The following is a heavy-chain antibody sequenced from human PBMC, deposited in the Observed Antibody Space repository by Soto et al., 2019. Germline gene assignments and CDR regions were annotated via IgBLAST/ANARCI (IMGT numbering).Heavy chain of an antibody. CDR1: GFTFSSYA. D-gene: IGHD6-19*01. J-gene: IGHJ6*02. CDR2: ISYDGSNK. V-gene: IGHV3-30-3*01. Sequence: QVQLVESGGGVVQPGRSLRLSCAASGFTFSSYAMHWVRQAPGKGLEWVAVISYDGSNKYYADSVKGRFTISRDNSKNALYLPTNGLSAEDTAVYYCKRSSPRVSGWYPAYYYYYYGMDVWGQGTTVTVSS. CDR3: KRSSPRVSGWYPAYYYYYYGMDV.